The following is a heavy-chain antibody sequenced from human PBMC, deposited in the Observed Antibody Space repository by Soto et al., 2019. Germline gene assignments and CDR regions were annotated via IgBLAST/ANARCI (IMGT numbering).Heavy chain of an antibody. CDR2: MNPNSGNT. CDR3: AREAKQWLVVYYYYYYGMDV. Sequence: ASVKVSCKASGYTFTSYDINWVRQATGQGLEWMGWMNPNSGNTGYAQKFQGRVTMTRNTSISTAYMELSSLRSEDTAVYYCAREAKQWLVVYYYYYYGMDVWGQGTTVTAP. J-gene: IGHJ6*02. D-gene: IGHD6-19*01. V-gene: IGHV1-8*01. CDR1: GYTFTSYD.